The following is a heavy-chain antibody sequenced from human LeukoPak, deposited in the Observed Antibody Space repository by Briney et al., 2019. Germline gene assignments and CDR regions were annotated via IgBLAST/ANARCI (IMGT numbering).Heavy chain of an antibody. J-gene: IGHJ4*02. Sequence: GGSLRLSCAASGFTVSSNYMSWVRQAPGKGLEWVSVIYSGGSTYYADSVKGRFTISRDNSKNTLYLQMNSLRAEDTAVYYCAGRDSSGYYPPPDYWGQGTLVTVSS. D-gene: IGHD3-22*01. V-gene: IGHV3-66*01. CDR3: AGRDSSGYYPPPDY. CDR1: GFTVSSNY. CDR2: IYSGGST.